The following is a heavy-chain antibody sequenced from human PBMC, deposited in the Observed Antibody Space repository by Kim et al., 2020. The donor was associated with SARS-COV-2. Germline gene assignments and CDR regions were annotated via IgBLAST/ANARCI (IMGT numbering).Heavy chain of an antibody. CDR3: ARPHQSCSATDCFGPGFGN. CDR1: GFTFSSSA. Sequence: GGSLRLSCAASGFTFSSSAMHWVRQAPGKGLEWVALISSDGSEKYSADSVKGRFTISRDNSKNTLYLQMTSLRVEDTAVYYCARPHQSCSATDCFGPGFGNWGQGTLVTVSS. V-gene: IGHV3-30*03. J-gene: IGHJ4*02. CDR2: ISSDGSEK. D-gene: IGHD2-15*01.